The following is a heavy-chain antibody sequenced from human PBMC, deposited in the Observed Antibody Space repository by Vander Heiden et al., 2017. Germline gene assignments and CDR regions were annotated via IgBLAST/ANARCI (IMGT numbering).Heavy chain of an antibody. J-gene: IGHJ4*02. D-gene: IGHD6-19*01. CDR2: ISSSSSYI. CDR3: ARAAVAAY. V-gene: IGHV3-21*01. CDR1: GFPFRSYS. Sequence: EVQLVESGGGLVTPGGSLRLSCAASGFPFRSYSMNGVRQAPGKGLEWVSSISSSSSYIYYADSVKGRFTISRDNAKNSLYLQMNSLRAEDTAVYYCARAAVAAYWGQGTLVTVSS.